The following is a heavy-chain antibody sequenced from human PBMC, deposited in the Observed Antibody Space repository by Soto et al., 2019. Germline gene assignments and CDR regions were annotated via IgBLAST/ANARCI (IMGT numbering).Heavy chain of an antibody. Sequence: QITLRESGPTLVKPTQTLTLTCTLTGFSVSKSPLSVGWIRQPPGEALQWPALIYRDDTRRFSPGLRSRLTITKGPCKNQVSLTLTDVDTVDPAAYSCPLSLYSDGYFDRWGPGSLVTVSS. D-gene: IGHD3-3*01. CDR2: IYRDDTR. J-gene: IGHJ4*02. V-gene: IGHV2-5*02. CDR3: PLSLYSDGYFDR. CDR1: GFSVSKSPLS.